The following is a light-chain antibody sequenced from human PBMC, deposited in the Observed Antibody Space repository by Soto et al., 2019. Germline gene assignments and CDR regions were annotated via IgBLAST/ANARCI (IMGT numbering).Light chain of an antibody. CDR2: GGS. CDR1: QTVTTY. CDR3: QQRSNWPAN. V-gene: IGKV3-11*01. Sequence: EIVLTQSPATLSLSPGERATLSCRASQTVTTYLAWYQQKPGQPPRLLIYGGSNRATGIPARFSGSGSGTDFTLTISNLEPEDFAVYYCQQRSNWPANFGQGTRLEIK. J-gene: IGKJ5*01.